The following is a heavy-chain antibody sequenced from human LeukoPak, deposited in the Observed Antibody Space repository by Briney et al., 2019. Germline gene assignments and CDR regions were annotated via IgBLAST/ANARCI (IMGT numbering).Heavy chain of an antibody. CDR3: APYCSSTSCHAP. Sequence: SSVKVSCKASGGTFSSYAISWVRQAPGQGLEWMGGIIPIFGTANYAQKFQGRVTITADESTSTAYMELSSLRSEDTAVYYCAPYCSSTSCHAPWGQGTLVTVSS. V-gene: IGHV1-69*01. CDR1: GGTFSSYA. J-gene: IGHJ4*02. CDR2: IIPIFGTA. D-gene: IGHD2-2*01.